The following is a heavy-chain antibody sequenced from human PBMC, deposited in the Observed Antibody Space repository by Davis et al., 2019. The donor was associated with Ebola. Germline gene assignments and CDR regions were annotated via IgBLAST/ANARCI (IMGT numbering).Heavy chain of an antibody. V-gene: IGHV1-18*01. J-gene: IGHJ4*02. CDR3: ARDLRLRFDY. CDR1: GGTFSSYA. Sequence: ASVKVSCKASGGTFSSYAISWVRQAPGQGLEWMGWISAYNGNTNYAQKLQGRVTMTTDTSTSTAYMELRSLRSDDTAVYYCARDLRLRFDYWGQRTMVTVSS. CDR2: ISAYNGNT.